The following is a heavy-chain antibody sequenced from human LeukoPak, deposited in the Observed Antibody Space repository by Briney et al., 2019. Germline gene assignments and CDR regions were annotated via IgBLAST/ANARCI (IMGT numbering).Heavy chain of an antibody. CDR1: GYSISSGYY. D-gene: IGHD4-11*01. J-gene: IGHJ4*02. CDR3: ARHQGYSNYVGY. CDR2: IYHSGST. Sequence: SETLSLTCAVSGYSISSGYYWGWIRQPPGKGLEWIGSIYHSGSTYYNPSLKSRVTISVDTSKNQSSLKLSSVTAADTAVYYCARHQGYSNYVGYWGQGTLVTVSS. V-gene: IGHV4-38-2*01.